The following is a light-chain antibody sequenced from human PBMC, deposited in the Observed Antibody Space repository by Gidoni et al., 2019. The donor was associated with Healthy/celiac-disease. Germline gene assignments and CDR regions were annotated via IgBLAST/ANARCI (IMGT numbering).Light chain of an antibody. V-gene: IGKV3-11*01. CDR1: QSVSSY. CDR3: HQRSHWPRT. Sequence: EIELTQSPATLSLSPGERATRPCRPSQSVSSYLAWYQRNPGQAPMLLIYDASNRATGIPASCSGSGSETAFTLTISSLEPVDFAVYFCHQRSHWPRTFGQGTKLEIK. J-gene: IGKJ2*01. CDR2: DAS.